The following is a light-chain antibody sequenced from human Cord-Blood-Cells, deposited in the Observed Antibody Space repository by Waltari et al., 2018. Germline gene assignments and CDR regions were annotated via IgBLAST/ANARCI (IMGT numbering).Light chain of an antibody. CDR3: QRSYSTPYT. Sequence: DIKMTQSRSSLSASVGDRVTITWRASQSSSSYLNWYQQKPGKAPKLLIYAASSLQSGVPSRFMASGSGREFTITISNLLPEDLATYDCQRSYSTPYTFSEGTTLEIK. J-gene: IGKJ2*01. CDR1: QSSSSY. CDR2: AAS. V-gene: IGKV1-39*01.